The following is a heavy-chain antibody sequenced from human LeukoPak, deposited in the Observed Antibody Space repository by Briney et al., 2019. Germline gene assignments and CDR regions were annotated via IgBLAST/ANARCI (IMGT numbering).Heavy chain of an antibody. Sequence: GRSLRLSCTASGFTFGDYAMSWVRQAPGKGLGWVGFIRSKAYGGTTEYAASVKGRFTISRDDSKSIAYLQMNSLKTEDTAVYYCTRDGGRYYGSGRYWGQGTLVTVSS. CDR2: IRSKAYGGTT. J-gene: IGHJ4*02. D-gene: IGHD3-10*01. V-gene: IGHV3-49*04. CDR1: GFTFGDYA. CDR3: TRDGGRYYGSGRY.